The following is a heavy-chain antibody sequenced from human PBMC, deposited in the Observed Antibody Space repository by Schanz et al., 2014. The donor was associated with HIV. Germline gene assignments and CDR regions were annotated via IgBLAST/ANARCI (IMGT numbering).Heavy chain of an antibody. CDR1: GFVFRDFA. V-gene: IGHV3-23*04. CDR3: AKRSGRSFGYFDS. J-gene: IGHJ4*02. D-gene: IGHD2-15*01. Sequence: VQLVESGGDLAQPGDSLRLSCVASGFVFRDFAMAWVRQAPGKGLEWVSAVTNSGSYVNYADSVKGRFTMSRDNSKNTLSLQMDSLRVDDTAIYYCAKRSGRSFGYFDSWGQGLLVTVSS. CDR2: VTNSGSYV.